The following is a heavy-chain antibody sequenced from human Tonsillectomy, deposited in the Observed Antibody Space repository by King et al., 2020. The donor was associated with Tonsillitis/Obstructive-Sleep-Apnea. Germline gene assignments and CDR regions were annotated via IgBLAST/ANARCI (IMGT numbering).Heavy chain of an antibody. CDR3: ARGVYDDIFTAYSGYDY. Sequence: QLVQSGAEVKKPGASVKVSCKTSGYTVTGYYMHCVRQAPGQGLEWLGRINPNSGGTNYAQKFQGRVTMTRDTSISTAYMELSRRQFDDTAVYYCARGVYDDIFTAYSGYDYGGQGTLVTVSS. CDR1: GYTVTGYY. D-gene: IGHD3-9*01. J-gene: IGHJ1*01. V-gene: IGHV1-2*06. CDR2: INPNSGGT.